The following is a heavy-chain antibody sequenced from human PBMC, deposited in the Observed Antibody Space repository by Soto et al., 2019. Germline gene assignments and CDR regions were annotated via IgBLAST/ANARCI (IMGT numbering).Heavy chain of an antibody. CDR2: MHYSGIT. Sequence: PSETLSLTCSFSGDSVTSHYLTWIRQSPEKGLEWIGCMHYSGITYYNPSLKSRVTISVDTSKNQFSLKLSSVTAADTAVYYCGRHRLLWFGGGFYPNWFDPWGQGTLVTVSS. J-gene: IGHJ5*02. CDR1: GDSVTSHY. D-gene: IGHD3-10*01. CDR3: GRHRLLWFGGGFYPNWFDP. V-gene: IGHV4-59*08.